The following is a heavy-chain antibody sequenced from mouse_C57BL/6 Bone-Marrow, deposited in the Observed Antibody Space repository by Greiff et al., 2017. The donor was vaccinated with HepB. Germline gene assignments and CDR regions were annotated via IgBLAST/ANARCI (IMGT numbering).Heavy chain of an antibody. J-gene: IGHJ3*01. CDR2: IDPSDSET. V-gene: IGHV1-52*01. CDR1: GYTFTSYW. D-gene: IGHD2-1*01. CDR3: ARYRSYGNYGFAY. Sequence: QVQLQQPGAELVRPGSSVKLSCKASGYTFTSYWMHWVKQRPIQGLEWIGNIDPSDSETHYNQKFKDKATLTVDKSSSTAYMQLSSLTSEDSAVYYCARYRSYGNYGFAYWGQGTLVTVSA.